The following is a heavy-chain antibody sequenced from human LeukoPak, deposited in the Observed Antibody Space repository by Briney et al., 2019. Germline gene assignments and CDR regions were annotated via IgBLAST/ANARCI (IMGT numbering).Heavy chain of an antibody. V-gene: IGHV3-21*01. CDR3: ARGISNSGWYLTPGVYFDY. D-gene: IGHD6-19*01. CDR2: ISSSSSYI. J-gene: IGHJ4*02. Sequence: GGSLRLSCAASGFTFSSYSMNWVHQAPGKGLEWVSSISSSSSYIHYADSVKGRFTLSRDSSKNTLYLQMNSLRAEDTAVYYCARGISNSGWYLTPGVYFDYWGQGTLVTVSS. CDR1: GFTFSSYS.